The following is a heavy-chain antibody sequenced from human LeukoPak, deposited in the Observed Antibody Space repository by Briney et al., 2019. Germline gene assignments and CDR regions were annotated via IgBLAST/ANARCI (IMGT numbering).Heavy chain of an antibody. CDR1: GYSFTSYW. J-gene: IGHJ5*02. CDR3: ARQGPRGDDYGEGNWFDP. D-gene: IGHD4-17*01. Sequence: PGESLKISCKGSGYSFTSYWIGWVRQMPGKGLEWMGIIYPGDSDTRYSPSFQGQVTISADKSISTAYLQWSSLKASDTAMYYCARQGPRGDDYGEGNWFDPWGQGTLVTVSS. CDR2: IYPGDSDT. V-gene: IGHV5-51*01.